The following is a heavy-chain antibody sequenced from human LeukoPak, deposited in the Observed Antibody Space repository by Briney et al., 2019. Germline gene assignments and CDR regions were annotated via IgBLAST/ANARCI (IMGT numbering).Heavy chain of an antibody. CDR1: GFTFSSYW. V-gene: IGHV3-74*01. D-gene: IGHD1-26*01. J-gene: IGHJ4*02. CDR2: INSDGSST. CDR3: ARVLSSGATPEYY. Sequence: PGGSLRLSCAASGFTFSSYWMHWVRQAPGKGLVWVSRINSDGSSTSYADSVKGRFAISRDNAKNTLYLQMNSLRAEDTAVYYCARVLSSGATPEYYWGQGTLVTVSS.